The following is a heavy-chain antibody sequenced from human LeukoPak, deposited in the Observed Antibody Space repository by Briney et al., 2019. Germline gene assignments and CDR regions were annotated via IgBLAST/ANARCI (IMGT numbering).Heavy chain of an antibody. J-gene: IGHJ4*02. D-gene: IGHD1-26*01. Sequence: GGSLRLSCAAPGFTFSTYGMHWVRQAPGKGLEWVAFIRYDGSNKYYADSVKGRFTISRDNSKNTLYLQMNSLRAEDTALYYCAKGSGSYYEHYFDYWGQGTLVTVSS. CDR2: IRYDGSNK. CDR1: GFTFSTYG. V-gene: IGHV3-30*02. CDR3: AKGSGSYYEHYFDY.